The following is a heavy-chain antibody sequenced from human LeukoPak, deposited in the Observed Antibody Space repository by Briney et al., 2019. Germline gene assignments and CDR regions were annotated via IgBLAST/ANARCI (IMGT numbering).Heavy chain of an antibody. J-gene: IGHJ4*02. CDR1: GYTFTSYG. D-gene: IGHD3-10*01. CDR2: ISAYNGNT. Sequence: ASVKVSCKASGYTFTSYGISWVRQAPGQGLEWMGWISAYNGNTNYAQKLQGRVTMTTDTSTSTAYMELRSLRSDDTAVYYCAGDWDYYYGSGSYYNWVSYWGQGTLVTVSS. CDR3: AGDWDYYYGSGSYYNWVSY. V-gene: IGHV1-18*01.